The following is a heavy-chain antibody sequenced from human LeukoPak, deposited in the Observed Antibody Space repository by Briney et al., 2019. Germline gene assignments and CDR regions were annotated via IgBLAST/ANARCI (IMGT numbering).Heavy chain of an antibody. J-gene: IGHJ4*02. Sequence: GGSLRLPCAASGFTFDDYAMHWVRQAPGKGLEWVSLISGDGGSTYYADSVKGRFTISRGNSKNSLYLQMNGLRTEDTALYYCAAGVAAISYFDYWGQGTLVTVSS. CDR3: AAGVAAISYFDY. V-gene: IGHV3-43*02. D-gene: IGHD5-12*01. CDR1: GFTFDDYA. CDR2: ISGDGGST.